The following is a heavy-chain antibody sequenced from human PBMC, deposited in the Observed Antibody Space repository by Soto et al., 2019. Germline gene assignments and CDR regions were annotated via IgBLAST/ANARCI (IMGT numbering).Heavy chain of an antibody. V-gene: IGHV1-2*04. J-gene: IGHJ4*02. D-gene: IGHD1-7*01. Sequence: ASVKVSCKAPGYTFTGYYMHWVRQAPGQGLEWMGWINPNSGGTNYAQKFQGWVTMTRDTSISTAYMELSRLRSDDTAVYYCAREEVNWNYRGYYFDYWGQGTLVTVSS. CDR1: GYTFTGYY. CDR2: INPNSGGT. CDR3: AREEVNWNYRGYYFDY.